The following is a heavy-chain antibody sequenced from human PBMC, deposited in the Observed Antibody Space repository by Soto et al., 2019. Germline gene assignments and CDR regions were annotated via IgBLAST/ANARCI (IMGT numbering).Heavy chain of an antibody. CDR1: GFTFSRYA. V-gene: IGHV3-23*01. D-gene: IGHD2-2*01. Sequence: GSLRLFFAASGFTFSRYAIRWVRQAPGKGLEWVSAISGSGGSTYYADSVKGRFTISRDNSKNTLYLQMNSLRAEDTAVYYCAKLAVGGIVVVPAAEFAYWGQGTLVTVSS. CDR3: AKLAVGGIVVVPAAEFAY. J-gene: IGHJ4*02. CDR2: ISGSGGST.